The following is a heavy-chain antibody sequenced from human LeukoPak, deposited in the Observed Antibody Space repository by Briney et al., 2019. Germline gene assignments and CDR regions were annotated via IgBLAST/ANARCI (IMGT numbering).Heavy chain of an antibody. J-gene: IGHJ4*02. CDR1: GYTFTSYD. CDR2: XXPNSGNR. Sequence: ASVKVSCKASGYTFTSYDINWVRQATGQGLEWXXXXXPNSGNRGYAQKFQGRVTMTRNTAISTAYMELSSLRSEDTAVYYCARGLRYYDSSGYYSFDFWGQGTLVTVSS. CDR3: ARGLRYYDSSGYYSFDF. D-gene: IGHD3-22*01. V-gene: IGHV1-8*01.